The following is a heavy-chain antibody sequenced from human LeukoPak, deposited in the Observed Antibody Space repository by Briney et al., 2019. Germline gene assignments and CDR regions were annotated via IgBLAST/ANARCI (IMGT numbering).Heavy chain of an antibody. V-gene: IGHV3-23*01. CDR2: ISGSGGST. J-gene: IGHJ4*02. Sequence: PGGSLRLSCAASGFTFSSYAMSWVRQAPGKGLEWVSAISGSGGSTYYADSVKGRFTISRDNSKNTLYLQMNSLRAEDTAVYYCASPPRGYCSGGSCNGGDYWGQGTLVTVSS. D-gene: IGHD2-15*01. CDR3: ASPPRGYCSGGSCNGGDY. CDR1: GFTFSSYA.